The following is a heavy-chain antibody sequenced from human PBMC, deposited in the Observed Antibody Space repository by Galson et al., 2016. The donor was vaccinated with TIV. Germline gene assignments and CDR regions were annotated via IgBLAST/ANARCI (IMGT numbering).Heavy chain of an antibody. V-gene: IGHV1-2*02. CDR1: GYTFSGYY. J-gene: IGHJ5*02. D-gene: IGHD2-2*01. CDR3: ARSWSVVAPNWVDP. Sequence: SVKVSCKASGYTFSGYYMHWVRQAPGQGLEWMGWINPNSGGTVYAQRFQGRVTMTRNISASTVYMELSSLRSEDTAVYYCARSWSVVAPNWVDPWGQGTLVTVSS. CDR2: INPNSGGT.